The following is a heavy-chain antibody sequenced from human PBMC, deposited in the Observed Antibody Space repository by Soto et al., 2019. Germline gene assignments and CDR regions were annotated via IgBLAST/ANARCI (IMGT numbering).Heavy chain of an antibody. D-gene: IGHD1-1*01. CDR3: AKDPPSPWTANWVDP. V-gene: IGHV3-23*01. CDR1: GFNFNTFA. CDR2: ISSSGGSR. Sequence: EEQVSESGGALVQPGGSLRLSCAASGFNFNTFAMSWIRQAPGKGLEWVSHISSSGGSRDYADSVRGRFTISRDNSKNVLFLQMNSLRADDTATYYCAKDPPSPWTANWVDPWGKGTQVTVSS. J-gene: IGHJ5*02.